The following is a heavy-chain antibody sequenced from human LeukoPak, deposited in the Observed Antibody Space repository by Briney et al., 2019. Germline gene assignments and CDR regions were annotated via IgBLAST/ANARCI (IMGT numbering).Heavy chain of an antibody. CDR2: ISYDGSNK. J-gene: IGHJ4*02. D-gene: IGHD5-12*01. CDR1: GFTFSSYG. Sequence: GGSLRLSCAASGFTFSSYGVHWVRQAPGKGLEWVAVISYDGSNKYYADSVKGRFTISRDNSKNTLYLQMNSLRAEDTAVYYCAKDLLSGYEMVDYWGQGTLVTVSS. V-gene: IGHV3-30*18. CDR3: AKDLLSGYEMVDY.